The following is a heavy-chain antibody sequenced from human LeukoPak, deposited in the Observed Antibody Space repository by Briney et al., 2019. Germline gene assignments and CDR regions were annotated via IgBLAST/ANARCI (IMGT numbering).Heavy chain of an antibody. CDR2: INHSGST. J-gene: IGHJ6*03. CDR3: ARGRVYYDFWSGYHSACCYYRDV. D-gene: IGHD3-3*01. CDR1: GGSFSGYY. Sequence: SDTLSLTCAVYGGSFSGYYWSWIRQPPGKGLEWLGEINHSGSTNYNPSLKCRVTISVDTSKNQFSLKLSSVTAADTAVDSCARGRVYYDFWSGYHSACCYYRDVWGKGTRVTVSS. V-gene: IGHV4-34*01.